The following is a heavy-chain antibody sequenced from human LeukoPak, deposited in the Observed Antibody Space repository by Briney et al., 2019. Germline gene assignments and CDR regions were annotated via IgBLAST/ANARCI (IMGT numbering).Heavy chain of an antibody. Sequence: GGSLRLSCAASGFTFSSYGMSWVRQAPGKGLEWVSSISSSSVSINYADSVKGRFTISRDNAKNSLYLQMNSLRPEDTAVYYCARPQLGMGYSYYMDVWGKGTSVTVSS. V-gene: IGHV3-21*01. CDR3: ARPQLGMGYSYYMDV. CDR1: GFTFSSYG. D-gene: IGHD6-13*01. CDR2: ISSSSVSI. J-gene: IGHJ6*03.